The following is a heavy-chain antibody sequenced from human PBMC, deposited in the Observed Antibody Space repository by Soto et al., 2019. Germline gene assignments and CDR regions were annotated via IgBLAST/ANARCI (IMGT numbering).Heavy chain of an antibody. J-gene: IGHJ6*02. V-gene: IGHV1-2*04. CDR1: GYTFTGYY. Sequence: QVQLVQSGAEVKKPGASVKVSCKASGYTFTGYYMHWVRQAPGQGLEWMGWINPNSGGTNYAQKFQGWVTMTRDTSINTAYMELSRLRSDDTAVYYCARDRGCSSTSCYMSPPYYYYYGMDVWGQGTTVTVSS. CDR3: ARDRGCSSTSCYMSPPYYYYYGMDV. CDR2: INPNSGGT. D-gene: IGHD2-2*02.